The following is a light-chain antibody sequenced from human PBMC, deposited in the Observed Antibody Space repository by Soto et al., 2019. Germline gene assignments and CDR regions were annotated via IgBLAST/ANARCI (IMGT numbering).Light chain of an antibody. CDR3: QQYGSKPIT. V-gene: IGKV3-20*01. Sequence: IVLTQSPGTLSLSPVEIANLSLMASQSVSSNYLAWYQQKPGQALRLLIYGASSRATGIPDKFSGSGSGTDFTLTISRLAPEDFALYYCQQYGSKPITFGQGTRLEI. CDR2: GAS. J-gene: IGKJ5*01. CDR1: QSVSSNY.